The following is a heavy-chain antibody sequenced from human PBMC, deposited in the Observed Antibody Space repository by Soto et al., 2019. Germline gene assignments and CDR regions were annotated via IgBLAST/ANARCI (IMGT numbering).Heavy chain of an antibody. D-gene: IGHD3-10*01. CDR3: ARDPPAITMVRGVITSNWFDP. CDR1: GGTFSSYA. Sequence: SVKVSCKASGGTFSSYAISWVRQAPGQGLEWMGGIIPIFGTANYAQKFQGRVTITADESTSTAYMELSSLRSEDTAVYYCARDPPAITMVRGVITSNWFDPWGQGTLVTVSS. V-gene: IGHV1-69*13. J-gene: IGHJ5*01. CDR2: IIPIFGTA.